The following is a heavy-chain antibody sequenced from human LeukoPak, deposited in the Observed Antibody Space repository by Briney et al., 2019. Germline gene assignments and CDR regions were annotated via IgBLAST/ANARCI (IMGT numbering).Heavy chain of an antibody. D-gene: IGHD6-19*01. V-gene: IGHV1-18*01. Sequence: ASVKVSCKASGYTFTSFGISWARQAPGQGLEWMGWISAYNGNTDYAQKFQGRVTMTKDTSTSTVYMELRSLRSDDTAVYYCARERSGWPPDYWGQGTLVTVSS. CDR2: ISAYNGNT. CDR1: GYTFTSFG. CDR3: ARERSGWPPDY. J-gene: IGHJ4*02.